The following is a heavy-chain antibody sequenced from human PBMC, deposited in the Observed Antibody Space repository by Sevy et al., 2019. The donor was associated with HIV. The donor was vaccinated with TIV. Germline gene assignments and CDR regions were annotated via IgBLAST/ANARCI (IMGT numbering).Heavy chain of an antibody. V-gene: IGHV4-39*02. CDR2: IYYSGTT. J-gene: IGHJ6*02. D-gene: IGHD1-26*01. CDR1: GGSISSNNYY. Sequence: SETLSLICTVSGGSISSNNYYWGWIRQPPGKGLEWIGSIYYSGTTYYNPSLKSRVTISLDTSKNHFSLKLSSVTAADTAVYYCAVVGATTGPYYYAMDVWGQGTTVTVSS. CDR3: AVVGATTGPYYYAMDV.